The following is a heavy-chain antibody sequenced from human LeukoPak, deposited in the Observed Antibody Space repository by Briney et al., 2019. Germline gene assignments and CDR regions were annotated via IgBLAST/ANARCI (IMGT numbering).Heavy chain of an antibody. CDR3: ARAGCSGGSCYSRYFDL. V-gene: IGHV4-39*07. CDR1: GGSISSSSYY. CDR2: IYHSGST. Sequence: PSETLSLTCTVSGGSISSSSYYWGWIRQPPGKGLEWIGYIYHSGSTYYNPSLKSRVTISVDRSKNQFSLKLSSVTAADTAVYYCARAGCSGGSCYSRYFDLWGRGTLVTVSS. D-gene: IGHD2-15*01. J-gene: IGHJ2*01.